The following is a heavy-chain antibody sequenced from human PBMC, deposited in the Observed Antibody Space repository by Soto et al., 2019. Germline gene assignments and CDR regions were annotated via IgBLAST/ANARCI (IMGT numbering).Heavy chain of an antibody. V-gene: IGHV3-23*01. CDR2: VSATAGTT. J-gene: IGHJ4*02. D-gene: IGHD3-16*01. CDR1: GFPFSNYA. Sequence: GGSLRLCCAASGFPFSNYAMSWVRQAPGKGLEWVSLVSATAGTTYYTDSVKGRFTISRDNSRNTVYLQMNSLRADDTAVYYCAKDRLAGGFDYWGQGTLVTVSS. CDR3: AKDRLAGGFDY.